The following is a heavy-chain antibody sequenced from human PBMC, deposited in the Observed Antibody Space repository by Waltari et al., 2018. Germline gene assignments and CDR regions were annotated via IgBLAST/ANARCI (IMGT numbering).Heavy chain of an antibody. Sequence: QVQLVQSGAEVKKPGSSVKVSCKASGGTFSSYAISWVRQAPGQGLEWMGALIPSFCTANYAQKFQGRVTITEDDSTSTAYMELSSLRSEDTAVYYCARADYSGYDLRLIDYWGQGTLVTVSS. CDR3: ARADYSGYDLRLIDY. V-gene: IGHV1-69*13. CDR1: GGTFSSYA. J-gene: IGHJ4*02. CDR2: LIPSFCTA. D-gene: IGHD5-12*01.